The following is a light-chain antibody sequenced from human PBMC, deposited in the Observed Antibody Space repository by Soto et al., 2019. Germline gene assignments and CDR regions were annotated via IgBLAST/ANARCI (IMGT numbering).Light chain of an antibody. Sequence: ILFTQSPATLSLSPGERATLACRASQSVSSYLAWYLPKPGQAPSLVIYGASPRATGIPDRLSGSGSGTDFTLSIRRLEAKDFAVYYCQQYKNGWTFGQGTKVDIK. CDR2: GAS. CDR3: QQYKNGWT. J-gene: IGKJ1*01. CDR1: QSVSSY. V-gene: IGKV3-11*01.